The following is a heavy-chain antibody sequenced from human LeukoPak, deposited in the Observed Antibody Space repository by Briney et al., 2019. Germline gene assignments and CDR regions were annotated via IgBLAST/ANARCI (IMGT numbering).Heavy chain of an antibody. CDR1: GGSISSGSYY. V-gene: IGHV4-61*02. J-gene: IGHJ5*02. CDR2: IYTSGST. Sequence: PSQTLSLTCTVSGGSISSGSYYWSWIRQPAGKGLEWIGRIYTSGSTNYNPSLKSRVTISVDTSKNQFSLKLSSVTAADTAVYYCAREHYDFWSGYWHNWFDPWGQGTLVTVSS. CDR3: AREHYDFWSGYWHNWFDP. D-gene: IGHD3-3*01.